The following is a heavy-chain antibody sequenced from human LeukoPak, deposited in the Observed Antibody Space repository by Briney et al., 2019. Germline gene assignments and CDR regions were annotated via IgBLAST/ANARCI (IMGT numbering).Heavy chain of an antibody. Sequence: TGGSLRLSCAASGFTFSSYALHWVRQAPGKGLEWVAVISYDGSNKYYADSVKGRFTISRDNSNTTLYLQIDSLRAEDTAVYYCARDPRLYSSSWQYYYYYNMDVGGKGPRSPSPQ. CDR1: GFTFSSYA. D-gene: IGHD6-13*01. J-gene: IGHJ6*01. CDR2: ISYDGSNK. V-gene: IGHV3-30-3*01. CDR3: ARDPRLYSSSWQYYYYYNMDV.